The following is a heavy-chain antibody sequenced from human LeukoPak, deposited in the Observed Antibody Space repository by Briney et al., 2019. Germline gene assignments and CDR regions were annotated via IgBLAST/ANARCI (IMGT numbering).Heavy chain of an antibody. V-gene: IGHV3-7*01. D-gene: IGHD3-10*01. CDR1: GFTFSNYW. CDR3: ARARFGEYDAFDI. J-gene: IGHJ3*02. CDR2: IKQDGSEK. Sequence: GGSLRLSCAASGFTFSNYWMSWVRQAPGKGLEGVANIKQDGSEKYFVDSVKGRFTISRDNAKNSLYLQMNSLRAEDTAVYYCARARFGEYDAFDIWGQGTMVTVSS.